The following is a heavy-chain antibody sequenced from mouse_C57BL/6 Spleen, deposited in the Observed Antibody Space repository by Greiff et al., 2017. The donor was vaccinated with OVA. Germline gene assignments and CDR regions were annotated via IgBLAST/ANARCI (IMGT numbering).Heavy chain of an antibody. V-gene: IGHV1-59*01. Sequence: VQLQQPGAELVRPGTSVKLSCKASGYTFTSYWMHWVKQRPGQGLEWIGVIDPSDSYTNYNQKFKGKATLTVDTSSSTAYMQDGSLTSEGSAVYYCTAGTEVDYWGQGTTLTVSS. CDR2: IDPSDSYT. D-gene: IGHD4-1*01. CDR3: TAGTEVDY. CDR1: GYTFTSYW. J-gene: IGHJ2*01.